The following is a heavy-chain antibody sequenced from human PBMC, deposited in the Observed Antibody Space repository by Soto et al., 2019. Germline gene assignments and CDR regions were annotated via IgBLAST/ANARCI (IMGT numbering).Heavy chain of an antibody. J-gene: IGHJ4*02. CDR1: GYTFTSYG. CDR2: ISAYNGNT. V-gene: IGHV1-18*01. D-gene: IGHD1-20*01. Sequence: ASVKVSCKASGYTFTSYGISWVRQAPGQGLEWMGWISAYNGNTNYAQKLQGRVTMTTDTSTSTAYMELRSLRSDDTAVYYCARDGGPELIGNVVSVPLLDYWGQGTLVTVSS. CDR3: ARDGGPELIGNVVSVPLLDY.